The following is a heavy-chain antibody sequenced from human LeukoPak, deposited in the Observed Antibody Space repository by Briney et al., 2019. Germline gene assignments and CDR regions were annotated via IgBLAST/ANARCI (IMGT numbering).Heavy chain of an antibody. J-gene: IGHJ4*02. CDR1: GFTFNSYA. CDR2: IAYGGSNK. D-gene: IGHD3-22*01. CDR3: ARVAVRESSGYNSWAPFDY. Sequence: PGGSLRLSCAASGFTFNSYAMHWVRQTPGKGLEWVAAIAYGGSNKDHADSVKGRLTISGDNSKNTLYLQMNSLRVEDTAVYYCARVAVRESSGYNSWAPFDYWGQGTLVTVSS. V-gene: IGHV3-30*03.